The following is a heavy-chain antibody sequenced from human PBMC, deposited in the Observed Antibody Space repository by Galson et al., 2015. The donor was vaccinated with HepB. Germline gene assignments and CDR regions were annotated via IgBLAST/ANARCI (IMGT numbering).Heavy chain of an antibody. D-gene: IGHD6-19*01. CDR3: ARYSSRGGGLDV. CDR2: SSDKAESYTT. J-gene: IGHJ6*02. CDR1: GFTFSDHY. Sequence: SLRLSCAASGFTFSDHYMDWVRQAPGKGLEWVGRSSDKAESYTTEYAASVQGRFTISRDDSENSLFLQMNRPKAEDTAVYYCARYSSRGGGLDVWGQGATVTVSS. V-gene: IGHV3-72*01.